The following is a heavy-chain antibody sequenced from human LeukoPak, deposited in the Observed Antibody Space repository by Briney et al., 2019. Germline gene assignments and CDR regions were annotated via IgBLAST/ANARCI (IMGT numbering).Heavy chain of an antibody. CDR2: ISSEGFT. CDR1: GVAVNSYF. V-gene: IGHV3-53*01. CDR3: ARGRGGD. Sequence: GGSLKLSCAVAGVAVNSYFMGWVRQAPGKGLEWVSLISSEGFTYYADSVKGRFTISRDNSENTLYLQMNSLRAEDTAFYYCARGRGGDWGQGALVTVSS. D-gene: IGHD2-15*01. J-gene: IGHJ4*02.